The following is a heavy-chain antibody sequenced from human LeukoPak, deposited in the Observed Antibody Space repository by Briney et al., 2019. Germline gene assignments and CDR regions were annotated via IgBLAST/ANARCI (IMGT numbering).Heavy chain of an antibody. Sequence: PSETLSLTCDVSGGSIDSTNWWNWVRQPPGKGLEWIGEINHSGSTNYNPSLKSRVTISVDTSKNQFSLKLSSVTAADTAVYYCALWSSGWTDRDYWGQGTLVTVSS. V-gene: IGHV4/OR15-8*01. CDR3: ALWSSGWTDRDY. D-gene: IGHD6-19*01. J-gene: IGHJ4*02. CDR2: INHSGST. CDR1: GGSIDSTNW.